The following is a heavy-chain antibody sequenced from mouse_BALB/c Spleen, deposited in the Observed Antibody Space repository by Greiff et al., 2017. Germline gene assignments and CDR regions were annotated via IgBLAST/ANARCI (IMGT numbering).Heavy chain of an antibody. V-gene: IGHV1-9*01. CDR1: GYTFSSYW. Sequence: VQLQQSGAELMKPGASVKISCKATGYTFSSYWIEWVKQRPGHGLEWIGEILPGSGSTNYNEKFKGKATFTADTSSSTAYMELRSLTSEDSAVYYCTRPNAMDYWGQGTSVTVSS. CDR3: TRPNAMDY. J-gene: IGHJ4*01. CDR2: ILPGSGST.